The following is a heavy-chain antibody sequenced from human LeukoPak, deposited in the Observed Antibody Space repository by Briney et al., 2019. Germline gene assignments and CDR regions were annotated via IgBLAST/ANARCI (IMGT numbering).Heavy chain of an antibody. CDR1: GGSISSYY. CDR2: IYYSGST. CDR3: ARDKRNLGYHYDSSGSFDY. J-gene: IGHJ4*02. V-gene: IGHV4-59*01. D-gene: IGHD3-22*01. Sequence: SETLSLTCTVSGGSISSYYWSWIRQPPGKGLEWIGYIYYSGSTNYNPSLKSRVTISVDTSKNQFSLKLSSVTAADTAAYYCARDKRNLGYHYDSSGSFDYWGQGTLVTVSS.